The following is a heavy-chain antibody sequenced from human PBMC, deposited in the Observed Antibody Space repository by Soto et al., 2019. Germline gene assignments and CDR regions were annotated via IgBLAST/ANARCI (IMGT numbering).Heavy chain of an antibody. CDR3: AAELGFGKLSVV. D-gene: IGHD3-10*01. CDR2: IIPLFGTT. V-gene: IGHV1-69*01. J-gene: IGHJ6*02. CDR1: GDTFKNCV. Sequence: QVQVVQSGVEARRPGSSVKVSCKASGDTFKNCVISWVRQAPGRGLEWMGGIIPLFGTTDFAQRFQGRLTITTDESTTTAYMELRRLRSEDTATYSCAAELGFGKLSVVWGQGTTVIVSS.